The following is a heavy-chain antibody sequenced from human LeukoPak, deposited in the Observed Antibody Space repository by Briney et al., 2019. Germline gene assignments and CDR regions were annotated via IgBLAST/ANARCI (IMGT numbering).Heavy chain of an antibody. V-gene: IGHV3-21*01. Sequence: GVSLRLSCAASGFTFSGYSMNWVRQAPGKGLEWVSSISSSSSYIYYADSVKGRFTISRDNAKNSLYLQMNSLRAEDTAVYYCARDPEGGSYYPDYWGQGTLVTVSS. D-gene: IGHD1-26*01. CDR2: ISSSSSYI. CDR3: ARDPEGGSYYPDY. J-gene: IGHJ4*02. CDR1: GFTFSGYS.